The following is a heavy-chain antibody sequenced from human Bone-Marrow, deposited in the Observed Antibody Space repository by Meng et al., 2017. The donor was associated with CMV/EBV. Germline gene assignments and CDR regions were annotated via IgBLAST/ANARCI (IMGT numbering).Heavy chain of an antibody. J-gene: IGHJ4*01. Sequence: SETRSLTCTLSGGAISSYYWSWIRQAPGEGLDWVGYIYYSGSTYYKPSLKSRVTMSLNASKRQFSLKLTYVTAADTAVYYCARGGGGGYHFDYWGRGTLVTVSS. CDR1: GGAISSYY. V-gene: IGHV4-59*01. D-gene: IGHD3-16*02. CDR2: IYYSGST. CDR3: ARGGGGGYHFDY.